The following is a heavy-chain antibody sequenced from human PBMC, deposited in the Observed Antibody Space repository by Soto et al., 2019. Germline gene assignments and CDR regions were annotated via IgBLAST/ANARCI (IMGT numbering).Heavy chain of an antibody. D-gene: IGHD3-22*01. CDR2: IIPIFGTA. Sequence: QVQLVQSGAEVKKPGSSVKVSCKASGDTFSSYAISWVRQAPGQGLEWMGGIIPIFGTANYAQKFQGRVTITADASTSTAYMELSSLRSEDTAVYYCARDASGSRSRASPMDVWGQGTTVTVSS. J-gene: IGHJ6*02. CDR3: ARDASGSRSRASPMDV. V-gene: IGHV1-69*01. CDR1: GDTFSSYA.